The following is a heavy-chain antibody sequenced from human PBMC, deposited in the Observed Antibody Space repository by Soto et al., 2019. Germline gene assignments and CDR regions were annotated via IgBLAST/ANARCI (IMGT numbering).Heavy chain of an antibody. CDR1: GDSVSSNSAA. D-gene: IGHD2-2*01. V-gene: IGHV6-1*01. CDR2: TYYRSKWYN. J-gene: IGHJ4*02. CDR3: ARDGLVVVPAAIDY. Sequence: PSQTLSLTCAISGDSVSSNSAAWNWIRQSPSRGLEWLGRTYYRSKWYNDYAVSVKSRITINPDTSKNQFSLQLNSVTSEDTAVYYCARDGLVVVPAAIDYWGQGTLVTVSS.